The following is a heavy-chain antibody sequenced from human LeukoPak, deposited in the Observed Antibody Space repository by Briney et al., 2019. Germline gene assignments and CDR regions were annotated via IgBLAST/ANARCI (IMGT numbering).Heavy chain of an antibody. D-gene: IGHD1-26*01. CDR3: ARDVVGGGNFDY. CDR1: GDSISSYY. CDR2: SYYSGST. Sequence: SETLSHTCTVSGDSISSYYWSWIRQPPGKGLEWIGCSYYSGSTNYNPSLKSRVTISVDTSKNQFSLKLSSVTAADTAVYYCARDVVGGGNFDYWGQGILVTVSS. J-gene: IGHJ4*02. V-gene: IGHV4-59*01.